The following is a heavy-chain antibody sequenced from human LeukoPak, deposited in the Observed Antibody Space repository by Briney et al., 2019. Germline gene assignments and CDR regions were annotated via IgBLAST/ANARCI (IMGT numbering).Heavy chain of an antibody. Sequence: GASVKVSCKASGYTFTGYYMHWVRQAPGQGLEWMGWISAYNGNTNYAQKLQGRVTMTTDTSTSTAYMELRSLRSDDTAVYYCARGVAAAPFDYWGQGTLVTVSS. CDR2: ISAYNGNT. CDR3: ARGVAAAPFDY. CDR1: GYTFTGYY. J-gene: IGHJ4*02. D-gene: IGHD6-13*01. V-gene: IGHV1-18*04.